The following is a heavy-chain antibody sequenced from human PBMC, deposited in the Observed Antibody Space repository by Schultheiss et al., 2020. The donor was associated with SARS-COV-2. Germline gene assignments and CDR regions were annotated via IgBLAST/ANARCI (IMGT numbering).Heavy chain of an antibody. Sequence: GGSLRLSCAASGFTFSSYGMHWVRQAPGKGLEWVAVSWYDGSNKYYAGSVKGQFTISRDNAENTLYLQMNSLRAEDTAVYYCARAGQLGYGMDVWGQGTTVTVSS. V-gene: IGHV3-33*01. J-gene: IGHJ6*02. CDR2: SWYDGSNK. CDR3: ARAGQLGYGMDV. CDR1: GFTFSSYG. D-gene: IGHD5-24*01.